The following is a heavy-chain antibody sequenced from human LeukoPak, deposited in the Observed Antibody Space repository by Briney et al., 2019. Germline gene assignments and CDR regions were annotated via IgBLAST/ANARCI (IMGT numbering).Heavy chain of an antibody. CDR3: ARDRPGYSSGWYSDY. Sequence: ASVKVSCKASGYTFTGYYMHWVRQAPGQGLEWMGWINPNSGGTNYAQKFQGRVTMTGDTSISTAYMELSRLRSDDTAVYYCARDRPGYSSGWYSDYWGQGTLVTVSS. V-gene: IGHV1-2*02. D-gene: IGHD6-19*01. J-gene: IGHJ4*02. CDR2: INPNSGGT. CDR1: GYTFTGYY.